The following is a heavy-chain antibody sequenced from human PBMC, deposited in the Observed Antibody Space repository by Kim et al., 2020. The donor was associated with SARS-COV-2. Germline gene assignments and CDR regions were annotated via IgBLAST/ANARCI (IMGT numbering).Heavy chain of an antibody. J-gene: IGHJ5*02. V-gene: IGHV4-59*13. CDR2: IYYSGST. Sequence: SETLSLTCTVSGGSISGYYWSWIRQPPGKGLEWIGYIYYSGSTNYNPSLKSRVTISVDTSKNQFSLKLSSVTAADTAVYYCARGALEIFGVVVCFDPWGQGTLVTVSS. D-gene: IGHD3-3*01. CDR3: ARGALEIFGVVVCFDP. CDR1: GGSISGYY.